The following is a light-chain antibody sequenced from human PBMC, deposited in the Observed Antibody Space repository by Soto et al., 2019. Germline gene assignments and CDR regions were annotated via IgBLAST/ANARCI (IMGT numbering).Light chain of an antibody. V-gene: IGLV2-14*01. J-gene: IGLJ1*01. Sequence: QSALTQPASVSGTPGQSITISCTGSNSDVGIYDFVSWYQHHPGRAPKLIVSEVSHRPSGVSNRFSGSKSGNTASLTISGLQSEDEADYYCISYTSDDVRYVFGTGTKVTDL. CDR2: EVS. CDR1: NSDVGIYDF. CDR3: ISYTSDDVRYV.